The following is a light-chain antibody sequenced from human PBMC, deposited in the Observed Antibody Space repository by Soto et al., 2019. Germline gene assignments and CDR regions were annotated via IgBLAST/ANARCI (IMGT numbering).Light chain of an antibody. V-gene: IGKV4-1*01. CDR1: ESVLYSSNNKNY. CDR2: WAS. J-gene: IGKJ4*01. Sequence: DTVMTQSPDSLAVSLGERATINCKSSESVLYSSNNKNYLAWYQQKPGQPPKLLIYWASTRESGVPDRFSGSGSGTDFTLTISSLQAEDVAVYYCQQYYSPPPTFGGGTNVEI. CDR3: QQYYSPPPT.